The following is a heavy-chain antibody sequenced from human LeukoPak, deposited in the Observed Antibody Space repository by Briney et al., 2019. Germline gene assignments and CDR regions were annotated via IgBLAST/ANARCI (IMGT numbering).Heavy chain of an antibody. J-gene: IGHJ6*04. V-gene: IGHV3-53*01. Sequence: PGGPLRLSCAASGFTVSSNYMSWVRQAPGKGLEWVSVIYSGGNTYYADSVKGRFTISRDNSKNTLYLQMNSLRAEDTAVYYCARDSEDLDYYYGMDVWGKGTTVTVSS. CDR3: ARDSEDLDYYYGMDV. D-gene: IGHD2-15*01. CDR1: GFTVSSNY. CDR2: IYSGGNT.